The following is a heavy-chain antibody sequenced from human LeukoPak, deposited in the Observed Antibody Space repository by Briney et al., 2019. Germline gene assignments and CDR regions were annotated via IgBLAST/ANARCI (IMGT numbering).Heavy chain of an antibody. CDR2: IRGKSYGGTT. CDR3: TRGRRELLDY. CDR1: GFTLGEYA. V-gene: IGHV3-49*04. Sequence: PGRSLRLSCTTSGFTLGEYAMSWVRQTPGMGLEWVGFIRGKSYGGTTNYAASAKGRFTISRDDSKSVAYLQMNSLENHDTAFYSCTRGRRELLDYWGQGTLVTVSS. D-gene: IGHD1-26*01. J-gene: IGHJ4*02.